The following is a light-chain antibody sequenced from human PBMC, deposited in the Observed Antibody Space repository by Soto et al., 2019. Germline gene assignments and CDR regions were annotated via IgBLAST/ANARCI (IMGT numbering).Light chain of an antibody. Sequence: DIVMTQSPLSLPVTPGEPASISCRSSQSLLHSNGYNYLDWYLQKPGQSPQLLIYLGSNRASGVPDRFSGSGSGTDFTLKISRVEAEEVGVYYCMQALQTPGWTFGQGTKVEIK. J-gene: IGKJ1*01. CDR1: QSLLHSNGYNY. CDR2: LGS. V-gene: IGKV2-28*01. CDR3: MQALQTPGWT.